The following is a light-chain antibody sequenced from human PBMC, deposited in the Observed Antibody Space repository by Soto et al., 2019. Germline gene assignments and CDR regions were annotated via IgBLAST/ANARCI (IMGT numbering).Light chain of an antibody. V-gene: IGKV3-20*01. Sequence: EIALTQSPGTLSLSPGERATLSCSASQSVSRTYLAWSQQKPGQAPRPLIYGASSRATGIPDRFSGSGSGTDFTLTISRLEPEDFAVYYCQQYCSSPRTFGQGTKVEIK. CDR3: QQYCSSPRT. CDR1: QSVSRTY. CDR2: GAS. J-gene: IGKJ1*01.